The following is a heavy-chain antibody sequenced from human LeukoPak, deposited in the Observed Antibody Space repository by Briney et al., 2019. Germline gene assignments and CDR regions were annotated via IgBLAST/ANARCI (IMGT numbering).Heavy chain of an antibody. V-gene: IGHV1-8*01. D-gene: IGHD2-21*02. CDR3: ARMAAYCGGDCYSGFDY. Sequence: ASVKVSCKASGYTFTSYDINWVRQATGQGLEWMGWMNPNSGNTGYAQKFQGRVTMTRNTSISTAYMELSSLRSEDTAVYYCARMAAYCGGDCYSGFDYWGQGTLVTVSS. CDR2: MNPNSGNT. CDR1: GYTFTSYD. J-gene: IGHJ4*02.